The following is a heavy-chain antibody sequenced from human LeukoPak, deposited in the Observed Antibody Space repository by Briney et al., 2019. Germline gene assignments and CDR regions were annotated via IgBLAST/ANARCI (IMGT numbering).Heavy chain of an antibody. Sequence: PGGSLRLSCGDSGFTFSSYPMNWARQAPGKGLEWVAGISSNAVSTYYADSVKGRFTISRDNSKNTVYLQMDSLGAEDTAVYYCARMPSTEIYYFYYMDVWGKGTTVTVSS. D-gene: IGHD2-2*01. CDR1: GFTFSSYP. V-gene: IGHV3-23*01. CDR2: ISSNAVST. CDR3: ARMPSTEIYYFYYMDV. J-gene: IGHJ6*03.